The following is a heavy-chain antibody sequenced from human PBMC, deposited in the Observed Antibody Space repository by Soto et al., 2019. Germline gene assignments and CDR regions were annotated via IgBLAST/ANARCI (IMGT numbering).Heavy chain of an antibody. Sequence: SETLSLTCIVSGGSIRSGSYYWSWIRQPPGKGLEWIGYIYYSGSTNYNPSLKSRVTISVDTSKNQFSLKLSSVTAADTAVYYCARDGRPRSYYYYGMDVWGQGTTVTVSS. CDR1: GGSIRSGSYY. D-gene: IGHD1-26*01. CDR2: IYYSGST. V-gene: IGHV4-61*01. CDR3: ARDGRPRSYYYYGMDV. J-gene: IGHJ6*02.